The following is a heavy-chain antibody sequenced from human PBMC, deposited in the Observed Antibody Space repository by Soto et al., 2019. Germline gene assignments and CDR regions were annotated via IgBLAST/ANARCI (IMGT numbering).Heavy chain of an antibody. CDR1: GGTFSSYA. V-gene: IGHV1-69*01. CDR2: IIPIFGTA. Sequence: QVQLVQSGAEVKKPGSSVKVSCKASGGTFSSYAISWVRQAPGQGLEWMGGIIPIFGTANYAQKFQGRVTITADESTSTAYMELSSLRSEDTAVYYCEGDVDTAMVTGYYYYGMDVWGQGSTVSVS. D-gene: IGHD5-18*01. J-gene: IGHJ6*02. CDR3: EGDVDTAMVTGYYYYGMDV.